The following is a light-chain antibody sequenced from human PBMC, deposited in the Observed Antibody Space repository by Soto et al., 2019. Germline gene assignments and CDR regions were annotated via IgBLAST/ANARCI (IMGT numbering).Light chain of an antibody. J-gene: IGLJ2*01. CDR2: RNN. V-gene: IGLV1-47*01. CDR1: SSNIGSNY. CDR3: AAWDDSLIGV. Sequence: QLVLTQPPSASGTPGQRVTISCSGSSSNIGSNYVYWYQQLPGTAPKLLIYRNNQRPSGVPDRFSGSKSGTSASLAISGLRSEDEADYYCAAWDDSLIGVFGGGTKVTVL.